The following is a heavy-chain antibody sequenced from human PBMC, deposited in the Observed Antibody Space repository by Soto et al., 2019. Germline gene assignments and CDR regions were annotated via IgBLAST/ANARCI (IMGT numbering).Heavy chain of an antibody. Sequence: ASVKVSCKASGYTFTSYGISWVRQAPGQGLEWMGWISAYNGNTNYAQKLQGRVTMTTDTSTSTAYMELRSLRSDDTAVYYCARDPRRVAASLLINSFDPWGQGTLVTVS. V-gene: IGHV1-18*01. D-gene: IGHD6-6*01. CDR1: GYTFTSYG. CDR3: ARDPRRVAASLLINSFDP. J-gene: IGHJ5*02. CDR2: ISAYNGNT.